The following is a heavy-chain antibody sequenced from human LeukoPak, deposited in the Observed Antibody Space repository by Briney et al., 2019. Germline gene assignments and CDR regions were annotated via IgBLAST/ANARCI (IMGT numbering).Heavy chain of an antibody. D-gene: IGHD6-6*01. CDR1: GYTFTSYG. Sequence: ASVKVSCKASGYTFTSYGISWVRQAPGQGLEWMGWISAYNGNTNYAQKLQGRVTMTTDTSTSTAYMELRSLRSDDTAVYYCARDFNEYSSSSGFDYWGQGTLVTVSS. CDR2: ISAYNGNT. J-gene: IGHJ4*02. V-gene: IGHV1-18*01. CDR3: ARDFNEYSSSSGFDY.